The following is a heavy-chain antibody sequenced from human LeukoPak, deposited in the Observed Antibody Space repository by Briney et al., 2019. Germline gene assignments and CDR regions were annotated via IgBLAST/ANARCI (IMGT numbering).Heavy chain of an antibody. D-gene: IGHD6-19*01. V-gene: IGHV3-33*08. J-gene: IGHJ4*02. CDR3: ARDSLPMAVTGPFDH. Sequence: PGGSLRLSCAASGFTFSSYAVSWVRQAPGKGLEWVTSIWFDGSNIHYADSVKGRVIISRDKSKSALYLQMNSLRAEDTAIYYCARDSLPMAVTGPFDHWGQGALVTVSS. CDR2: IWFDGSNI. CDR1: GFTFSSYA.